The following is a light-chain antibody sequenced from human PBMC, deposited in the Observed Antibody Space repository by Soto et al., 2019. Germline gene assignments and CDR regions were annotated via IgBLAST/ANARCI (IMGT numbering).Light chain of an antibody. CDR2: GAS. J-gene: IGKJ4*01. V-gene: IGKV3D-15*01. CDR3: QQYNDWPLT. CDR1: QSVDSN. Sequence: EIVMTQSPATLSVSPGDGATLSCRASQSVDSNLAWYQQKPGQTPRLLIYGASTRPTGIPARFSGSGSGTEFTRTISSLQSEDSAVYYCQQYNDWPLTFGGGTKVEIK.